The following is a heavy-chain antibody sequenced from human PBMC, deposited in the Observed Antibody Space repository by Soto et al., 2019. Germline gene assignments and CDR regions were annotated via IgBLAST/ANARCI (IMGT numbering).Heavy chain of an antibody. D-gene: IGHD1-26*01. CDR3: TRVGKFDY. CDR1: GFTFADYT. J-gene: IGHJ4*02. V-gene: IGHV3-49*04. Sequence: GGSLRLSCTVSGFTFADYTMSWVRQAPGKGLEWVGLIRSEANGGTTHYAASVHGGFIISRDDSRGIASLQMNNLKSEDTAVYYCTRVGKFDYWGQGTLVTVSS. CDR2: IRSEANGGTT.